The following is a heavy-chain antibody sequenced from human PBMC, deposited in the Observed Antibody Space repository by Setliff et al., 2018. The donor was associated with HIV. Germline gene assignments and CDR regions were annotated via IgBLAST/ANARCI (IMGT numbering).Heavy chain of an antibody. CDR2: IRQGGSEK. Sequence: GGSLRLSWAAPEFTFTSDCMKWVRQAPGKGLASVANIRQGGSEKHSVDSVKGRFTMSRDNAKNLLFLQMDSLRAEDTAVFYCATQTGFYNSHWYDYWGQGTMVTVSS. J-gene: IGHJ4*02. CDR3: ATQTGFYNSHWYDY. V-gene: IGHV3-7*01. D-gene: IGHD6-13*01. CDR1: EFTFTSDC.